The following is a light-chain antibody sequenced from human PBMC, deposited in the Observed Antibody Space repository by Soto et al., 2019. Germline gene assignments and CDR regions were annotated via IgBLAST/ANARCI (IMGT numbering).Light chain of an antibody. CDR1: QSVLYISNNKNY. Sequence: DIVMTQSPDSLAVSLGERATINCKSSQSVLYISNNKNYLAWYQQKPGQPPKLLIYWASTRESGVPDRFSGSGSGTDFTLTISSLQAEDVAVYYCQQYYSTFLTFGGGTKVEIK. CDR3: QQYYSTFLT. J-gene: IGKJ4*01. V-gene: IGKV4-1*01. CDR2: WAS.